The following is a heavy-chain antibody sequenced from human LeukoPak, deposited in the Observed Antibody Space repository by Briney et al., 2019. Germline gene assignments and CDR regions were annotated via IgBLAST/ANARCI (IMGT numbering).Heavy chain of an antibody. Sequence: GASVKVSCKASGGTFSSYAISWVRQAPGQGLEWMGGIIPIFGTANYAQKFQGRVTITTDESTSTAYMELSSLRSEDTAVYYCARDYYDSSGYIGGAYYFDYWGQGTLVTVSS. CDR1: GGTFSSYA. CDR3: ARDYYDSSGYIGGAYYFDY. CDR2: IIPIFGTA. D-gene: IGHD3-22*01. J-gene: IGHJ4*02. V-gene: IGHV1-69*05.